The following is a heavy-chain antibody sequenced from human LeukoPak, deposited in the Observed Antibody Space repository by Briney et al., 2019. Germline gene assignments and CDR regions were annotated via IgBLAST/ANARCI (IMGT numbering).Heavy chain of an antibody. Sequence: GGSLRLSCAASGFTFRNYWMHWVRQVPGKGLVWVSRINDDGTFTTYADSVKGRFIISRDNSKNTLHLQMNSLRAEDAAVYYCAKGGIAVAGTSYYYYMDVWGKGTTVTISS. CDR2: INDDGTFT. J-gene: IGHJ6*03. D-gene: IGHD6-19*01. V-gene: IGHV3-74*01. CDR3: AKGGIAVAGTSYYYYMDV. CDR1: GFTFRNYW.